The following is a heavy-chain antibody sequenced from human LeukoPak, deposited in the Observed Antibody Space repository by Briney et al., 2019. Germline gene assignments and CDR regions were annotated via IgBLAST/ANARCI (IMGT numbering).Heavy chain of an antibody. CDR2: IDPKNGNR. Sequence: ASVKVSCKASGYTFINNDINWVRQAPGQGLEWMAWIDPKNGNRGYAQNFQGRVTMTTDISINTAYLELSSLRSEDTAVYYCARRHTQKEFCGGGRCYPTVWWFDPWGQGTLVTVSS. J-gene: IGHJ5*02. V-gene: IGHV1-8*01. CDR1: GYTFINND. CDR3: ARRHTQKEFCGGGRCYPTVWWFDP. D-gene: IGHD2-15*01.